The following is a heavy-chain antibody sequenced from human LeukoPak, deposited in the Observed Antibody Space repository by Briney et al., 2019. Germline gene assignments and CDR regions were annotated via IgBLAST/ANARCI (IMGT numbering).Heavy chain of an antibody. V-gene: IGHV4-34*01. CDR2: INHSGST. D-gene: IGHD3-3*01. CDR3: ARGQSVFGVVIAPYNWFDP. Sequence: SETLSLTCAVYGGSFSGYYWSWIRQPPGKGLEWTGEINHSGSTNYNPSLKSRVTISVDTSKNQFSLKLSSVTAADTAVYYCARGQSVFGVVIAPYNWFDPWGQGTLVTVSS. J-gene: IGHJ5*02. CDR1: GGSFSGYY.